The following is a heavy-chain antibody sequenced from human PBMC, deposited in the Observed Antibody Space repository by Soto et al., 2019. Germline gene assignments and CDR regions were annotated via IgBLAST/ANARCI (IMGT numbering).Heavy chain of an antibody. J-gene: IGHJ6*02. CDR2: ISGSGGST. Sequence: GGSLRLSCAASRFTFSKYAMSWVRQAPGKGLEWVSAISGSGGSTYYADSVKGRFTISRDNSKSTLSLQMNSLRAEDTAVYYCAKGLLGCGGGNCYCFYYYGVEVWGQGPTVTVS. V-gene: IGHV3-23*01. CDR1: RFTFSKYA. D-gene: IGHD2-15*01. CDR3: AKGLLGCGGGNCYCFYYYGVEV.